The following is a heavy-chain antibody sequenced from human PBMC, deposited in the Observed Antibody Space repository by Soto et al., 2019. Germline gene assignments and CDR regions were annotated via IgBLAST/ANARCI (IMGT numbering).Heavy chain of an antibody. V-gene: IGHV1-18*01. D-gene: IGHD6-13*01. J-gene: IGHJ4*02. CDR1: GYTFTRYG. CDR2: ISAYNGNT. Sequence: ASVKVSCKASGYTFTRYGISWVRQAPGQGLEWMGWISAYNGNTNYAQKLQGRVTMTTDTSTSTAYMELRSLRSDDTAVYYCARDRSAAAGTEVDYWGQGTLVTVSS. CDR3: ARDRSAAAGTEVDY.